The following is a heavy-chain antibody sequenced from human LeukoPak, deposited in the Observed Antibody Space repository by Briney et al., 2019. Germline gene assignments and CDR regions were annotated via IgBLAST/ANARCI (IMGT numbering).Heavy chain of an antibody. CDR3: AKRGYCSSTSCPEGEFDP. CDR1: GFTFSTYS. CDR2: ISRSNTI. D-gene: IGHD2-2*01. Sequence: GGSLRLSCAASGFTFSTYSMNWVRQAPGKGLEWVSYISRSNTIYYADSVKGRFTVSRDNAKDSLFLQMNSLRAEDTAVYYCAKRGYCSSTSCPEGEFDPWGQGTLVTVSS. V-gene: IGHV3-48*01. J-gene: IGHJ5*02.